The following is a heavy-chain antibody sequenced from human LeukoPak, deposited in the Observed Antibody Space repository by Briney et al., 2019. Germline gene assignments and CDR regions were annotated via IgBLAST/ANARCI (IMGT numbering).Heavy chain of an antibody. Sequence: ASVKVSCKASGYTFTSYYMHWLRQAPGKGLEWMGGFNPEDAETIYAQKFQGRVTMTEDTSTDTVYMELNSLISDDTAVYYCATPVPHDTSGYYYRFDYWGQGTLVTVSS. J-gene: IGHJ4*02. CDR3: ATPVPHDTSGYYYRFDY. CDR2: FNPEDAET. D-gene: IGHD3-22*01. CDR1: GYTFTSYY. V-gene: IGHV1-24*01.